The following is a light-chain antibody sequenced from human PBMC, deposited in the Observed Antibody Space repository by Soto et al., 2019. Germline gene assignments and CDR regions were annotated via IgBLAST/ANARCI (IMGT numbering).Light chain of an antibody. CDR3: HQFGSSPPGLT. V-gene: IGKV3-20*01. Sequence: EIVLTQSPGTLSLSPGDRATLSCRASQSVSSAYLAWYQQKPGQAPRLLIFGASSRATGIPDRFSGSGSGTDFTLTISRLEPEDFAVYYCHQFGSSPPGLTFGGGTKVESK. CDR1: QSVSSAY. J-gene: IGKJ4*01. CDR2: GAS.